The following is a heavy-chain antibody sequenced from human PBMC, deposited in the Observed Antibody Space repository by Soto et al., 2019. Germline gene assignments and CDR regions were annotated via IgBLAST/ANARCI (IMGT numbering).Heavy chain of an antibody. Sequence: SETLSLTCTVSGGSISSSSYYWGWIRQPPGKGLAWLGSIYYSGSTYYNPSLKSRVTISVDTSKNKFSLKLSSVTAADTAVYYCERHVAKDCSGVRCYSAGYYYGMEVWCQVNPGT. V-gene: IGHV4-39*01. D-gene: IGHD2-15*01. CDR1: GGSISSSSYY. J-gene: IGHJ6*02. CDR2: IYYSGST. CDR3: ERHVAKDCSGVRCYSAGYYYGMEV.